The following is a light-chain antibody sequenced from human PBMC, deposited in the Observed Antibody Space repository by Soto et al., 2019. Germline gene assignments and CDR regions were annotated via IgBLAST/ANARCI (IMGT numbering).Light chain of an antibody. CDR3: MQASQLRT. V-gene: IGKV2-24*01. Sequence: IVLTQPPLSSAVTIGQPASFSCGSSESLVHSDGKTYLGWLHLRPGQPPRLLIYQISRRPPGVPDRFSGSGAGTNFTLKISRVEPEDVGIFYCMQASQLRTSCQGTKVDI. J-gene: IGKJ1*01. CDR2: QIS. CDR1: ESLVHSDGKTY.